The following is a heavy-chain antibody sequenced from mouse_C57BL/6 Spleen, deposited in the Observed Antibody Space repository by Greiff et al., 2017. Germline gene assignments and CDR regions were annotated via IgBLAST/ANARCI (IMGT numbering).Heavy chain of an antibody. J-gene: IGHJ3*01. D-gene: IGHD1-1*01. CDR1: GYTFTDHT. V-gene: IGHV1-78*01. CDR2: IYPRDGST. Sequence: QVHVKQSDAELVKPGASVKISCKVSGYTFTDHTINWMKQRPEQGLEWIGYIYPRDGSTKYNEKFKGKATLTADKSSSTSYMQLNSLTSEDSAVYFCARSGYYGSSDWFAYWGQGTLVTVSA. CDR3: ARSGYYGSSDWFAY.